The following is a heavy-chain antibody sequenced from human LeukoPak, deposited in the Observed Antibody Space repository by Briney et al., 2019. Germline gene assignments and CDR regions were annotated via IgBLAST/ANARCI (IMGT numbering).Heavy chain of an antibody. CDR1: GYPFSAHF. CDR2: IDTTTGNP. D-gene: IGHD3-10*01. J-gene: IGHJ4*02. Sequence: ASGKVSCKASGYPFSAHFLNWVRQAPGQGLEWMGNIDTTTGNPRYAQDFTGRFVFSLDTSVSTAYLQITSLKADDTAAYYCVRGTPTPGMDYWGQGTQVTVSS. V-gene: IGHV7-4-1*02. CDR3: VRGTPTPGMDY.